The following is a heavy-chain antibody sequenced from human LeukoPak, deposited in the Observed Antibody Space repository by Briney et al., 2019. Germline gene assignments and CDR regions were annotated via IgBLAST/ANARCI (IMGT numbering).Heavy chain of an antibody. CDR2: FSATDGSA. CDR1: GFTFSSNA. D-gene: IGHD6-13*01. J-gene: IGHJ3*01. V-gene: IGHV3-23*01. CDR3: AKARIAAAGTGAFDV. Sequence: PGGSLRLSCAASGFTFSSNAMTWVRQAPGKGLEWVSAFSATDGSAQYAESVKGRFTISRDNSKNRLYLQMNSLRAEDTAVYYCAKARIAAAGTGAFDVWGQGTMVTVSS.